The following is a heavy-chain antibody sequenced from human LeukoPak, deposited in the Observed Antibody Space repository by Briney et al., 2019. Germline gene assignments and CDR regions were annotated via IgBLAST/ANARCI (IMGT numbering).Heavy chain of an antibody. V-gene: IGHV5-51*01. CDR3: ARNWQWEPFDY. CDR2: IYPDDSDT. CDR1: GHSFTSYW. D-gene: IGHD1-26*01. Sequence: GESLKISCKGSGHSFTSYWIGWVRQMPGKGLEWMGIIYPDDSDTTYSPSFQGQVTISVDKSISTAYLQWSSLRPSDTAMYYCARNWQWEPFDYWGQGTLVTVSS. J-gene: IGHJ4*02.